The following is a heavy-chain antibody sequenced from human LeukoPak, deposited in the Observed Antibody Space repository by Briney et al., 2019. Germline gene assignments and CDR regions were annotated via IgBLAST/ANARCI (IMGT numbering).Heavy chain of an antibody. CDR2: IYYSGST. V-gene: IGHV4-59*01. D-gene: IGHD5-24*01. Sequence: SETLSLTCTVSGGSISSYYWSWIRQPPGKGLEWIGYIYYSGSTNYNPSLKSRVTISVDTSKNQFSLKLSSVTAADTAVYYSAREPRDGYNLFDYWGQGTLVTVSS. CDR1: GGSISSYY. J-gene: IGHJ4*02. CDR3: AREPRDGYNLFDY.